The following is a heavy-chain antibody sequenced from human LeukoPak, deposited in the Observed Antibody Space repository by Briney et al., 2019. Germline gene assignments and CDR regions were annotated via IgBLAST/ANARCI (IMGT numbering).Heavy chain of an antibody. Sequence: GGPLRLSCAASGFTFYNYALSWVRQAPGKGLEWVSAIDETGAGTSYADSVKGRFTISRDNSKNTLSLQMSSLRADDTAVYYCAKEQQRHFDFDYWGQGTLVTVSS. J-gene: IGHJ4*02. CDR1: GFTFYNYA. D-gene: IGHD1-1*01. V-gene: IGHV3-23*01. CDR3: AKEQQRHFDFDY. CDR2: IDETGAGT.